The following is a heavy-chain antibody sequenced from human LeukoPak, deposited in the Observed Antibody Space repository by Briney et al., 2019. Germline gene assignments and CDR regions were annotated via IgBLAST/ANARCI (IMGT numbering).Heavy chain of an antibody. V-gene: IGHV3-23*01. CDR2: ISGSGGST. CDR3: ARALTYYYDSSGVGGQDFDF. Sequence: GGSLRLSCAASGFTFSSYGMSWVRQAPGKGLEWVSAISGSGGSTYYADSVKGRFTISRDNAKNSLYLQMNSLRAEDTAVYYCARALTYYYDSSGVGGQDFDFWGQGTLVTVSS. J-gene: IGHJ4*02. CDR1: GFTFSSYG. D-gene: IGHD3-22*01.